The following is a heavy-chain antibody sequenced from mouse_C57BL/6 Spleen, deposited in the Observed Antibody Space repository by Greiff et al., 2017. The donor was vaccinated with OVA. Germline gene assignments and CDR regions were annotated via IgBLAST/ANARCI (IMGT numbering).Heavy chain of an antibody. CDR2: IYPSDSET. J-gene: IGHJ2*01. CDR3: ARRDSSGYYFDY. D-gene: IGHD3-2*02. V-gene: IGHV1-61*01. CDR1: GYTFTSYW. Sequence: VKLQQPGAELVRPGSSVKLSCKASGYTFTSYWMDWVKQRPGQGLEWIGNIYPSDSETHYNQKFKDKATLTVDKSSSTAYMQLSSLTSEDSAVYYCARRDSSGYYFDYWGQGTTLTVSS.